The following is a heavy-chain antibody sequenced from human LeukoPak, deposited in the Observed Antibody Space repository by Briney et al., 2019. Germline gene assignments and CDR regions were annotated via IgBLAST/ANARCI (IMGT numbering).Heavy chain of an antibody. CDR3: ASGDWSGYYFY. J-gene: IGHJ4*02. CDR1: EYTFTGYY. D-gene: IGHD3-3*01. V-gene: IGHV1-46*01. Sequence: ASVKVSCKTSEYTFTGYYMHWVRQAPGQGLEWMGVINPNDDSTLYAQKFQGRVTMTRDMSTSTVYMELSSLRSEDTAVYYCASGDWSGYYFYWGQGTLVTVSS. CDR2: INPNDDST.